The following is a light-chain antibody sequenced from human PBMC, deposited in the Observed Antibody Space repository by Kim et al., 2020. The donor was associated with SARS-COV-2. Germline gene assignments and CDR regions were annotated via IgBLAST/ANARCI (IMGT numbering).Light chain of an antibody. CDR3: QKYDTAPWT. Sequence: ASLGDGVTITCRASQGISNYLAWYQQKPEEAPKLLIYAASTLQFGVSTRFSGSGSGTEFTLTISDLQPEDVATYYCQKYDTAPWTFGHGTKVDIK. V-gene: IGKV1-27*01. CDR2: AAS. J-gene: IGKJ1*01. CDR1: QGISNY.